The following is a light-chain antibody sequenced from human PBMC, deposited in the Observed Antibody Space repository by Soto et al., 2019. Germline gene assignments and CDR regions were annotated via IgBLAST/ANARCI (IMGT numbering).Light chain of an antibody. CDR3: QQYNNWPKT. CDR2: GAS. V-gene: IGKV3-15*01. CDR1: QYVSTS. Sequence: ETVMTQSPATLSVSPGERATLSCRASQYVSTSLAWYQQKPGQAPRLLVYGASNRATGIPARFSGSGSGTEFTLTISSLQPEDFALYYCQQYNNWPKTFGQGTKVDIK. J-gene: IGKJ1*01.